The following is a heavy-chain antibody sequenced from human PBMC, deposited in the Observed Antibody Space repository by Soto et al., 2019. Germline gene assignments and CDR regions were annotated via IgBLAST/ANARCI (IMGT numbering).Heavy chain of an antibody. CDR2: MNPNSGNT. V-gene: IGHV1-8*01. Sequence: GASVKVSCKASGYTFTSYDVNWVRQATGQGLEWMGWMNPNSGNTGYAQKFQGRVTMTRNTSISTAYMELSSLRSEDTAVYYCARGRSMRPGITIFGVVIIGDYYGMDVWGQGTTVTVSS. D-gene: IGHD3-3*01. CDR3: ARGRSMRPGITIFGVVIIGDYYGMDV. CDR1: GYTFTSYD. J-gene: IGHJ6*02.